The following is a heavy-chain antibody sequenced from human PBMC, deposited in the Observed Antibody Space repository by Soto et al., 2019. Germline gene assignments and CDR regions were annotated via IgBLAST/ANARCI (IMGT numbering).Heavy chain of an antibody. CDR2: IAYDGTIK. CDR1: GFTFSANA. D-gene: IGHD6-19*01. CDR3: ARTQSSSGWSRYYYYGMDV. J-gene: IGHJ6*02. Sequence: GGSLRLSCAASGFTFSANAMHWVRQAPGKGLEWVAVIAYDGTIKIYRDSVKGRFTISRDDSKSTLYLQMNSLRPEDTAVYYCARTQSSSGWSRYYYYGMDVWGQGTTVTVSS. V-gene: IGHV3-30-3*01.